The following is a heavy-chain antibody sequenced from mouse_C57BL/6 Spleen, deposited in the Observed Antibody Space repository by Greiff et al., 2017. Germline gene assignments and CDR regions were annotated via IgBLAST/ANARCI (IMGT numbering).Heavy chain of an antibody. CDR1: GYTFTSYW. V-gene: IGHV1-64*01. CDR3: ARKRWLGGFSY. D-gene: IGHD1-1*02. Sequence: QVQLQQPGAELVKPGASVKLSCKASGYTFTSYWMHWVKQRPGQGLEWIGMIHPNSGSTNYNEKFKSKATLTVDKSSSTAYMQLSSLTSEDSAVYYCARKRWLGGFSYWGQGTLVTVSA. CDR2: IHPNSGST. J-gene: IGHJ3*01.